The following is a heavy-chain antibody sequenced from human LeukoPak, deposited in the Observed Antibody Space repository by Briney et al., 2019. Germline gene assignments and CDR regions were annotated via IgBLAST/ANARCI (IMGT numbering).Heavy chain of an antibody. CDR3: AKDRITIFGVVMDQ. D-gene: IGHD3-3*01. CDR2: ISGSGGST. CDR1: GFTFSSYA. Sequence: GGSLRLSCAASGFTFSSYAMSWVRQAPGKGLEWVSAISGSGGSTYYADSVKGRFTISRDNSENALYLQMNSLRADDTAVYYCAKDRITIFGVVMDQWGQGTLVTVSS. J-gene: IGHJ4*02. V-gene: IGHV3-23*01.